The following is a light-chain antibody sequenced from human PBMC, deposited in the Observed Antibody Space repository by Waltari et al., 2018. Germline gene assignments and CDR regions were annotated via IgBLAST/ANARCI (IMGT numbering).Light chain of an antibody. Sequence: DIVMTQSPDSLAVSLGEMATIHCKSSQTVLYSSDNNNYLAWYQQKLGQPPKLLIYWASTRASGVPDRFSGSGSGTDFTLTISSLQAEDVAVYYCQQYYDTPRTFGQGTRVEIK. CDR2: WAS. J-gene: IGKJ1*01. CDR3: QQYYDTPRT. V-gene: IGKV4-1*01. CDR1: QTVLYSSDNNNY.